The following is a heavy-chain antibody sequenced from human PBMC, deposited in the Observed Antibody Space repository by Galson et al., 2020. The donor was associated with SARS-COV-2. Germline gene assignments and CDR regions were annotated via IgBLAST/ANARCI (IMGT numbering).Heavy chain of an antibody. V-gene: IGHV3-33*06. J-gene: IGHJ3*02. Sequence: GGSLRLSCAASGFIFSDYGMHWVRQAPGKGPEWVAVIWYDGSKKYYAESVRGRVTISRDNSKNTVDLQMNSLRADDTAVYYCAKGGGVAVADGLDMWGQGINVTVSS. D-gene: IGHD2-2*01. CDR2: IWYDGSKK. CDR3: AKGGGVAVADGLDM. CDR1: GFIFSDYG.